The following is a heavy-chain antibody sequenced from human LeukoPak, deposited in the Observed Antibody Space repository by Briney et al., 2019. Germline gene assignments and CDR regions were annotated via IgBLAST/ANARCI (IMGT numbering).Heavy chain of an antibody. V-gene: IGHV4-34*01. CDR1: GGSFSGYY. CDR3: ARGGYYFDY. J-gene: IGHJ4*02. Sequence: SETLSLTCAVYGGSFSGYYWSWIRQPPGKGLEWIGEINHSGSTNYNPSLKSRVTISVDTSKNQFSLKLGSVTAADTAVYYCARGGYYFDYWGQGALVTVSS. CDR2: INHSGST.